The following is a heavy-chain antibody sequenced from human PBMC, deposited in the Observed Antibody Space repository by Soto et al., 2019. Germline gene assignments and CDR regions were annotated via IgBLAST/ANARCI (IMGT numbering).Heavy chain of an antibody. J-gene: IGHJ6*02. V-gene: IGHV4-4*07. CDR2: VCSSGST. D-gene: IGHD3-3*02. CDR3: ARVAFSYFGMDV. CDR1: GGAISSYY. Sequence: SETLSLTCSVPGGAISSYYWSWVRQPAGKGLEWIGRVCSSGSTNYNASLKSRVTMSIDTSKNEDSLTLRSVTAADAAVYYCARVAFSYFGMDVWGPGTTVTVSS.